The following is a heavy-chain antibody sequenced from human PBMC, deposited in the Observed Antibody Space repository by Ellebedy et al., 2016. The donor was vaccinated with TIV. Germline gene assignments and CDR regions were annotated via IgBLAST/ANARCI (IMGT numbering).Heavy chain of an antibody. V-gene: IGHV3-21*01. Sequence: GESLKISCTASGFMFKNFSLNWVRHAPGKGLEWVASISGSLQSINYAESVSGRFTISRDNARNCLSLQMDSLRDEETAVYYCAKRGPGDYYGMDVWGQGTTVTVSS. CDR3: AKRGPGDYYGMDV. CDR1: GFMFKNFS. D-gene: IGHD4-17*01. CDR2: ISGSLQSI. J-gene: IGHJ6*02.